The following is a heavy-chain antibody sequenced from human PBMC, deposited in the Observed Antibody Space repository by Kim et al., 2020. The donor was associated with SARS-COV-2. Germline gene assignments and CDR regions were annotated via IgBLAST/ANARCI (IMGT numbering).Heavy chain of an antibody. CDR1: GYSFTSSY. V-gene: IGHV1-46*01. J-gene: IGHJ3*01. CDR2: INPSDGTT. CDR3: ARDGDSLHYGSGNYYNALDV. Sequence: ASVKVSCKASGYSFTSSYLHWVRQAPGQGLEWMGIINPSDGTTSYAKKIQGRVSVTRDTTTSTVYMVLSSLTSEDTAVYYCARDGDSLHYGSGNYYNALDVWGQGTVVTVSS. D-gene: IGHD3-10*01.